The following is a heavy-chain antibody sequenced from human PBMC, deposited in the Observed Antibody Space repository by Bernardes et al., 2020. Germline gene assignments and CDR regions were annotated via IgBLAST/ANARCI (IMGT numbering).Heavy chain of an antibody. J-gene: IGHJ4*02. CDR3: ARLEAAAHY. D-gene: IGHD2-2*01. CDR2: IYPGDSHT. CDR1: GYIFTSFL. Sequence: GESPNIPCKCSGYIFTSFLIGLVPQIPGKGLELMWIIYPGDSHTRYSPSFQGQVTIPADKSISTAYLQWSSLKASDTTMYYCARLEAAAHYWGQGTLVTVCS. V-gene: IGHV5-51*01.